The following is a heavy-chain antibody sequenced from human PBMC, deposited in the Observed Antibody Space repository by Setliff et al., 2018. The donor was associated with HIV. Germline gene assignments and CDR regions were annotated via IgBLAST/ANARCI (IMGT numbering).Heavy chain of an antibody. D-gene: IGHD3-9*01. CDR3: AREAYDVLTPHAHIDY. V-gene: IGHV3-20*04. Sequence: RAGGTLRLSCAASGFTFDDFGMTWVRQRPGKGLEWVSGINWNGAITDYADSVKGRFTISRDNAKNSLHLQMNSLRAEDAAFYYCAREAYDVLTPHAHIDYWGQGVQVTVSS. J-gene: IGHJ4*02. CDR1: GFTFDDFG. CDR2: INWNGAIT.